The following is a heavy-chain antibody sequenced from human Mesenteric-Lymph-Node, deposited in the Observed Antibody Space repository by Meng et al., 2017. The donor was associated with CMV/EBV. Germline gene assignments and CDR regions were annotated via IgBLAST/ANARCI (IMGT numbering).Heavy chain of an antibody. CDR3: ARGDTYRARFDS. CDR2: IDYNDDK. D-gene: IGHD3-10*01. J-gene: IGHJ4*02. CDR1: GFSLSTSGMC. Sequence: SGPTLVKPTQTLTLTCSFSGFSLSTSGMCVNWVRQSPGKALEWLALIDYNDDKYYSTSLKTRLTISKDTSKNQVGLSLTKMDPVDTATYYCARGDTYRARFDSWGQGTLVTVSS. V-gene: IGHV2-70*13.